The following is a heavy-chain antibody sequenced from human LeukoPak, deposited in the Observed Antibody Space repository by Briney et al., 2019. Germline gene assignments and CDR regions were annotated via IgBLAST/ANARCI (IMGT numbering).Heavy chain of an antibody. Sequence: ASVKVSCKASGGTFSSYAISWVRQAPGQGLEWMGRIIPILGIANYAQKFQGRVTITADKSTSTAHMELSSLRSEDTAVYYCARGGIAVAGSFFDYWGQGTLVTVSS. CDR3: ARGGIAVAGSFFDY. CDR2: IIPILGIA. D-gene: IGHD6-19*01. CDR1: GGTFSSYA. J-gene: IGHJ4*02. V-gene: IGHV1-69*04.